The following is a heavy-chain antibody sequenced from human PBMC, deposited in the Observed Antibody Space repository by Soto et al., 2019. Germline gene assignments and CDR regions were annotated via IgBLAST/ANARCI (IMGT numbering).Heavy chain of an antibody. CDR1: GYAFTSYW. V-gene: IGHV5-51*01. J-gene: IGHJ5*02. CDR3: ARGYCTTTICDPWFDP. CDR2: IYPGDSDT. Sequence: GESLKISCQASGYAFTSYWIAWFRQIPVRGLEWMGIIYPGDSDTRYSPSFQGQVTISADKSITTAYLQWNSLEASDTAMYYCARGYCTTTICDPWFDPWGQGTLVTVSS. D-gene: IGHD2-2*01.